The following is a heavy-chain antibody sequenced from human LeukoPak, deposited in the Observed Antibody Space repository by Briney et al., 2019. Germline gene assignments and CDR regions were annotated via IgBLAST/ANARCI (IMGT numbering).Heavy chain of an antibody. D-gene: IGHD4-11*01. J-gene: IGHJ6*03. Sequence: GGSLRLSCAASGFTFSSYAMSWVRQAPGKGLEWVSAISGSGGSTYYADSVKGRFTISRDNSKNTLYLQMNSLRAEDTAVYYCARKHMTTVNYYYYYMDVWGKGTTVTVSS. CDR2: ISGSGGST. V-gene: IGHV3-23*01. CDR3: ARKHMTTVNYYYYYMDV. CDR1: GFTFSSYA.